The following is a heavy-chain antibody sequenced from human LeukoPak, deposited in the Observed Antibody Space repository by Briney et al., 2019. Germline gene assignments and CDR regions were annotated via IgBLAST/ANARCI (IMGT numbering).Heavy chain of an antibody. D-gene: IGHD3-22*01. CDR1: GFTFSSYS. CDR2: ISSSSSTI. V-gene: IGHV3-48*01. CDR3: AKDRARSHPYDTSGLTPNDY. J-gene: IGHJ4*02. Sequence: PGGSLRLSCAASGFTFSSYSMNWVRQAPGKGLEWVSYISSSSSTIYYADSVKGRFTISRDNAKNSLYLQMNSLRAEDTAVYYCAKDRARSHPYDTSGLTPNDYWGQGTLVTVSS.